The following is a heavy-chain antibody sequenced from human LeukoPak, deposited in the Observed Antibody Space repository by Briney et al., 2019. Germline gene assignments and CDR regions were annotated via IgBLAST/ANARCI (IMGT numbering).Heavy chain of an antibody. CDR1: GFTFSDYG. CDR2: IRYDASNK. V-gene: IGHV3-30*02. D-gene: IGHD6-13*01. CDR3: AKDFSSSSLGSWYFDL. Sequence: PGGSLRLSCAASGFTFSDYGMHWVRQAPGKGLEWVAFIRYDASNKYYGDSAKGRFNVSRDNVKNTLYLQMNNLRTEDTAVYYCAKDFSSSSLGSWYFDLWGRGALVTVYS. J-gene: IGHJ2*01.